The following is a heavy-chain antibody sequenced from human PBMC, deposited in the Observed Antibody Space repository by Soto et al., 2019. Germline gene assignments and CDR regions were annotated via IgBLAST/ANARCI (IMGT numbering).Heavy chain of an antibody. Sequence: QLQLQESGPGLVKPSETLSLTCTVSGGSISSSSYYWGWIRQPPGKGLEWIGSIYYSGSTYYNPSLKSRVTISVDTSKNQFSLKLSSVTAADTAVYYCARQDSSSWYALDAFDIWGQGTMVTVSS. CDR2: IYYSGST. D-gene: IGHD6-13*01. CDR3: ARQDSSSWYALDAFDI. V-gene: IGHV4-39*01. J-gene: IGHJ3*02. CDR1: GGSISSSSYY.